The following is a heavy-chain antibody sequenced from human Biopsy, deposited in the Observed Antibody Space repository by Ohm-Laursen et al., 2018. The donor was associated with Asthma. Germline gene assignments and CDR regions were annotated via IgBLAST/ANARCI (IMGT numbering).Heavy chain of an antibody. CDR1: GYTFIHFA. CDR3: ARTYYDFLTGQVNDAFAL. CDR2: INAGDGNT. Sequence: ASVKVSCNASGYTFIHFAIHWVRQAPGQRLEWMGWINAGDGNTKYSQKFQGRVTITRDTSASTAYMDLRSLRSEDTAMYYRARTYYDFLTGQVNDAFALWGQGTMVTVSS. D-gene: IGHD3-9*01. J-gene: IGHJ3*01. V-gene: IGHV1-3*01.